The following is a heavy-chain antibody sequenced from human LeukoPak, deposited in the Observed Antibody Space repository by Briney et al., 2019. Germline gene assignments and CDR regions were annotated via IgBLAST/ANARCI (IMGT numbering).Heavy chain of an antibody. J-gene: IGHJ4*02. Sequence: SDTLSLTCAVYGESLNYYYWSWIRQSPEKGLEWIGEVFDGKTTNYNPSLKSRVTISAVTSSNQYSLNLKSVTAADTAVYYCASGAWATRLHSWAQGTLVIVSS. D-gene: IGHD5-24*01. CDR3: ASGAWATRLHS. V-gene: IGHV4-34*12. CDR2: VFDGKTT. CDR1: GESLNYYY.